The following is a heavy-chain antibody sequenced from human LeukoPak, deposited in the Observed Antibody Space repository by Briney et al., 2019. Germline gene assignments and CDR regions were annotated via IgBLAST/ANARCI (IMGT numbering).Heavy chain of an antibody. CDR1: GDSISSYY. CDR3: ARGGTYYYYYGMDV. CDR2: IYYSGST. V-gene: IGHV4-59*01. J-gene: IGHJ6*02. Sequence: PSETLSLTCTVSGDSISSYYWSWIRQPPGKGLEWIGYIYYSGSTNYNPSLKSRVTISVDTSKNQFSLKLSSVTAADTAVYYCARGGTYYYYYGMDVWGQGTTVTVSS. D-gene: IGHD1-1*01.